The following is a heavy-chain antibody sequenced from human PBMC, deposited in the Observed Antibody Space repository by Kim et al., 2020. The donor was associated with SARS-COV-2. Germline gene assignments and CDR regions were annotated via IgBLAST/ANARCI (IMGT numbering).Heavy chain of an antibody. V-gene: IGHV3-23*01. CDR2: ITRGGDT. J-gene: IGHJ4*01. CDR3: VPCFTLADRSGWCTFFD. D-gene: IGHD6-19*01. CDR1: GLTLRSYA. Sequence: GGSLRLSCAASGLTLRSYAMNWVRQGPGKGLEWVSSITRGGDTYYAASVKGRFTISRDNFKDTPSLQMNSLRAEDTANYYCVPCFTLADRSGWCTFFD.